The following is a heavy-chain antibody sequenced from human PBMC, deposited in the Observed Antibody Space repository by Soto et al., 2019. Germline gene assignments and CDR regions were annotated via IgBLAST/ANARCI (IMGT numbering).Heavy chain of an antibody. D-gene: IGHD3-22*01. CDR2: IYYSGST. Sequence: SETLSLTCTVSGGSISSGGYYWSWIRQHPGKGLEWIGYIYYSGSTYYNPSLKSRVTISVDTSKNQFSLKLSSVTAADAAVYYCARDHYSSGYYFFDYWGQGTLVTVS. V-gene: IGHV4-31*03. CDR3: ARDHYSSGYYFFDY. J-gene: IGHJ4*02. CDR1: GGSISSGGYY.